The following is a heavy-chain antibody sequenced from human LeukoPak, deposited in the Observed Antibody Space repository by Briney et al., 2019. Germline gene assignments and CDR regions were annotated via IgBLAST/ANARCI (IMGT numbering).Heavy chain of an antibody. J-gene: IGHJ4*02. CDR2: ISSSSSTI. V-gene: IGHV3-48*04. CDR3: ARCFLGTLPLYLWFGESHGHLP. CDR1: GFTFSSYS. D-gene: IGHD3-10*01. Sequence: GGSLRLSCGASGFTFSSYSMNWVRQAPGKGLEWVSYISSSSSTIYYADSVKGRFTISRDNAKNSLYLQMNSLRAEDTAVYYCARCFLGTLPLYLWFGESHGHLPGGQGTLVTVSS.